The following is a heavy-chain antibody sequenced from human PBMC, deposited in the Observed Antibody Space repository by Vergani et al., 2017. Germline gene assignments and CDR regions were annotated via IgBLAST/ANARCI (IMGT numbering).Heavy chain of an antibody. J-gene: IGHJ4*02. Sequence: VQLQQWGAGLLKPSETLSLTCAVYGGSFSGYYWSWIRQPPGKGLEWIGEINHSGSTNYNPSLKSRVTISVDTSKNQFSLKLSSVTAADTAVYYCARDTPLTYYDFWSGYPPMYYFDYWGQGTLVTVSS. CDR1: GGSFSGYY. CDR2: INHSGST. CDR3: ARDTPLTYYDFWSGYPPMYYFDY. V-gene: IGHV4-34*01. D-gene: IGHD3-3*01.